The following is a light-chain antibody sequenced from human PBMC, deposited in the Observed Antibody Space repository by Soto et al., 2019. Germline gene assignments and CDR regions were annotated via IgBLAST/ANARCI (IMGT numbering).Light chain of an antibody. CDR1: SSDVGSYNR. CDR3: SSYTTSSTYV. CDR2: DVS. V-gene: IGLV2-18*02. Sequence: QSVLTQPPSVSGSPGQSVAISCTGTSSDVGSYNRVSWYQQPPGTAPKLMIFDVSNRPSGVPDRFSGSKSGNTASLTISGLQAEDEAYDYCSSYTTSSTYVFGTGIKVTGL. J-gene: IGLJ1*01.